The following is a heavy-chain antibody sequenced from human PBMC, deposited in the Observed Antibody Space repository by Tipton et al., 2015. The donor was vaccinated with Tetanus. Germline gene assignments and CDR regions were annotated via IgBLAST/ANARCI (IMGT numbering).Heavy chain of an antibody. CDR3: ARGGITAAGILDY. Sequence: TLSLTCTVSGGSISSYYWSWIRQPPGKGLEWIGYIYYSGSTNYNPSLKSRVTTSVDTSKNQFSLNLSSVTAADTAVYHCARGGITAAGILDYWGQGTLVTVSS. CDR2: IYYSGST. CDR1: GGSISSYY. J-gene: IGHJ4*02. D-gene: IGHD6-13*01. V-gene: IGHV4-59*01.